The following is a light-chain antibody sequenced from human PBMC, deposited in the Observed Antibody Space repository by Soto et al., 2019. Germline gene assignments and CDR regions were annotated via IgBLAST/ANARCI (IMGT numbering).Light chain of an antibody. V-gene: IGLV2-14*01. Sequence: QSVLTQPASVSGSPGQSITISCTGTSSDVGGYNYVSWYQQYPGKAPKVMIYEVSNRPSGVSNRFSASKSGKTASLTISGLQAEDEADYYCSSYTSSSTWVFGGGTKVTVL. CDR3: SSYTSSSTWV. J-gene: IGLJ3*02. CDR1: SSDVGGYNY. CDR2: EVS.